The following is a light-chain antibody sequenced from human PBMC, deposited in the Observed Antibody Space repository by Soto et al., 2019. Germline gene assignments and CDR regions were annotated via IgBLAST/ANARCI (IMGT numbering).Light chain of an antibody. V-gene: IGKV3-20*01. CDR2: GAS. Sequence: ELVLTQSPATLSLSPGERATLSCRASQSVSSSLAWYQQKPGQAPRLLIHGASSRATGIPDRFSGRGSGTDFTLTISRLEPEDFAVYYCQLYGSSLWTFGQGTKVDIK. CDR3: QLYGSSLWT. CDR1: QSVSSS. J-gene: IGKJ1*01.